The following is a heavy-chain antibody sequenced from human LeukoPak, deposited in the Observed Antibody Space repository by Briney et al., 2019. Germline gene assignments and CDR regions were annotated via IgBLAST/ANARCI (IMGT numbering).Heavy chain of an antibody. D-gene: IGHD6-19*01. Sequence: GGSLRLSCSASGLTFSTFGMHWVRPAPGKGLEWGSVIWYEGSNKYYADSVKGRFTISRDNSKNTLYLQMNSLRAEDTAVYYCARDGLQWLVPDEISGVVFFDYWGQGTLVTVSS. CDR3: ARDGLQWLVPDEISGVVFFDY. J-gene: IGHJ4*02. CDR1: GLTFSTFG. CDR2: IWYEGSNK. V-gene: IGHV3-33*01.